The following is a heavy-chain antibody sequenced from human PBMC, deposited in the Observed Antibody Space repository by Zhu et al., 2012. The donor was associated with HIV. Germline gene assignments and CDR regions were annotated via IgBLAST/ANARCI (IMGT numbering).Heavy chain of an antibody. CDR3: ARSESGYGDLDAFDV. D-gene: IGHD4-17*01. Sequence: QVQLQQWGAGLLKPSGTLSLKCAVYGESFNAYYWNWIRQPPGKGLEWIGKINHSGDTNYNPSLKTRITISVDTSKNQFSLKLNSVTAADTAVYYCARSESGYGDLDAFDVWGQGTTVTVSS. V-gene: IGHV4-34*01. J-gene: IGHJ3*01. CDR2: INHSGDT. CDR1: GESFNAYY.